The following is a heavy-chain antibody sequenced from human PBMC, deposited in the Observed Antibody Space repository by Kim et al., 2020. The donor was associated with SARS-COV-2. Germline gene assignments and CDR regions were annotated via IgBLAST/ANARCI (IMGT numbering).Heavy chain of an antibody. V-gene: IGHV4-34*12. Sequence: SETLSLTCAGYDGSFSGYFWTWICQTPGKGLERIGEIIHNGRTNYNPSLQSRVTISVDKSTNQFSLKLSSVTAADTAVYYCARGGRKGSGDRVFWFEP. J-gene: IGHJ5*02. CDR3: ARGGRKGSGDRVFWFEP. CDR2: IIHNGRT. CDR1: DGSFSGYF. D-gene: IGHD5-12*01.